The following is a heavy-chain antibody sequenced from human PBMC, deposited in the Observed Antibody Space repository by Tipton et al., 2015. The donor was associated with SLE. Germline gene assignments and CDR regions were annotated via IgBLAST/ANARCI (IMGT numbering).Heavy chain of an antibody. CDR2: IKQDETEE. D-gene: IGHD1-1*01. Sequence: GSLRLSCAASGFTFSSNWMTWVRQAPGKGLEWVAIIKQDETEEHYVDSVKGRFTISRDNSKNFLYLHMNSLRADDTAVYYCARKTVWDFDYWGQGTLVTVSS. J-gene: IGHJ4*02. CDR3: ARKTVWDFDY. CDR1: GFTFSSNW. V-gene: IGHV3-7*01.